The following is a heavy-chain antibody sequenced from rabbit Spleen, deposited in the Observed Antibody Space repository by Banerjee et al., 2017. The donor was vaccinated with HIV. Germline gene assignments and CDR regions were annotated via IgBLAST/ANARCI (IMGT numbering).Heavy chain of an antibody. CDR3: ARDAGSSFSSYGMDL. D-gene: IGHD8-1*01. CDR1: GFSFTYIDY. V-gene: IGHV1S40*01. Sequence: LVESGGDLVKPGASLTLTCTASGFSFTYIDYLCWVRQPPGKGPEWIACVAAGVSLTSYYATWAKGRFTISKTSSTTVTLQMTSLTAADTATYFCARDAGSSFSSYGMDLWGPGTLVT. J-gene: IGHJ6*01. CDR2: VAAGVSLTS.